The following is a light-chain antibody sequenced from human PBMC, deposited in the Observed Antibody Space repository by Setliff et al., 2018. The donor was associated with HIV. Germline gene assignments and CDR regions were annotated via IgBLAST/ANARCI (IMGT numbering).Light chain of an antibody. V-gene: IGLV2-11*01. J-gene: IGLJ1*01. Sequence: QSALAQPRSVSGSRGQSITFSCTGTSSDIGAYDYVSWYQQHPGKAPKLITYGVDKRPSGVPTRFSGFKSGNTASLTIYGLQPEDEADYFCCSYAGSNIVVFGKGTKVTVL. CDR1: SSDIGAYDY. CDR3: CSYAGSNIVV. CDR2: GVD.